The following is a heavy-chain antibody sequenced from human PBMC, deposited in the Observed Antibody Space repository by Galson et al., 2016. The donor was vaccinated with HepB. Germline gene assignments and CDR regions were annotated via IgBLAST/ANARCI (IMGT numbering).Heavy chain of an antibody. Sequence: SETLSLTCTVSGDSISNFYWSWIRQSPGKALEWIGYIYYSGTTDSNPSLKSRVTISVDTSKNQFSLKLRSVTAVDTAIYYCVGVSVEGRLHKWGYFDPWGQGTLVTVSS. J-gene: IGHJ4*02. V-gene: IGHV4-59*01. CDR2: IYYSGTT. CDR1: GDSISNFY. D-gene: IGHD3-16*01. CDR3: VGVSVEGRLHKWGYFDP.